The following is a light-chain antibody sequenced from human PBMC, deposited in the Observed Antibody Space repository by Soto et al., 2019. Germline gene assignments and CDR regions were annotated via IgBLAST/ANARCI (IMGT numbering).Light chain of an antibody. CDR2: EVI. V-gene: IGLV2-8*01. Sequence: QSALTQPPSASGSPGQSVTISCAGTSSDVGGYDYVSWYQQHPGKAPKLIIYEVIKRPSGVPDRFSASKSGNTASLTVAGLQAEDEAIYYCSSFAAGNNLVFGGGTKLTVL. J-gene: IGLJ2*01. CDR1: SSDVGGYDY. CDR3: SSFAAGNNLV.